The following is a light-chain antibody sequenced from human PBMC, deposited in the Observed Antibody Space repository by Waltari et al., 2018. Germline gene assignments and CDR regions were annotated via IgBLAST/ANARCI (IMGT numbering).Light chain of an antibody. V-gene: IGLV1-44*01. Sequence: QSVLTQPPSASGSPGQRVTISCSGSGSNIGSNTVNWYQQIPGMAPKLLIYTNSQRPSGGPDRFSGSKSGTSGFLAISGLQSEDEADYYCAAWDDGLNGWVFGGRTKVTVL. CDR1: GSNIGSNT. CDR2: TNS. J-gene: IGLJ3*02. CDR3: AAWDDGLNGWV.